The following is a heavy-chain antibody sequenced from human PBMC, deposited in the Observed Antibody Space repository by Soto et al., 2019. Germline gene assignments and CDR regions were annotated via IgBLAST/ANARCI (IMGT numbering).Heavy chain of an antibody. CDR1: GGTFSSYA. Sequence: QVQLVQSGAEVKKPGSSVKVSCKASGGTFSSYAISWVRQAPGQGLEWMGGIIPIFGTANYAQKFQGRVTITADKSTSTAYMELSSLRAEDTAVYYCARDSGRLSVLLGAVFQHYYGMDVWGQGTTVTVSS. CDR2: IIPIFGTA. D-gene: IGHD3-10*01. V-gene: IGHV1-69*06. CDR3: ARDSGRLSVLLGAVFQHYYGMDV. J-gene: IGHJ6*02.